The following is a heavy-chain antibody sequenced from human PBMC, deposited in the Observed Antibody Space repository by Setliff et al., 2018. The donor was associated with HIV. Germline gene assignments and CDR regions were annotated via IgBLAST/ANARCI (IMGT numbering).Heavy chain of an antibody. CDR1: GGSISSHY. Sequence: SETLSLTCTVSGGSISSHYWSWIRQPPGKGLEWIGEIYHSGSTNYNPSLKSRVTISVDKSKKQFSLKLSSVTAADTAVYYCATYADRESNRFDPWGQGILVTVSS. CDR3: ATYADRESNRFDP. J-gene: IGHJ5*02. D-gene: IGHD3-10*01. V-gene: IGHV4-59*11. CDR2: IYHSGST.